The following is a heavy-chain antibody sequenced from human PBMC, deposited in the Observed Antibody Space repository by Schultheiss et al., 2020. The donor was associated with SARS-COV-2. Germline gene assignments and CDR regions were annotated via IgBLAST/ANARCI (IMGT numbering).Heavy chain of an antibody. D-gene: IGHD3-10*01. Sequence: GASLKISCKGSGYSFTSYWIGWVRQMPGKGLEWMGIIYPGDSETRYSPSFQGQVTISADKSISTAYLQWSSLKASDTAMYYCARGANSLWFGELWYGMDVWGQGTTVTVSS. CDR2: IYPGDSET. CDR1: GYSFTSYW. J-gene: IGHJ6*02. CDR3: ARGANSLWFGELWYGMDV. V-gene: IGHV5-51*01.